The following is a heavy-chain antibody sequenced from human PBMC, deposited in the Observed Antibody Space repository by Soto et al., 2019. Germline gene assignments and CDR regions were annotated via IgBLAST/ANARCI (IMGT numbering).Heavy chain of an antibody. D-gene: IGHD3-10*01. CDR3: ARAQTDYYGSGSYYEY. CDR1: GGSISSGDYY. V-gene: IGHV4-30-4*01. Sequence: SETLSLTCTVSGGSISSGDYYWSWIRQPPGKGLEWIGYIYYSGSTYYNPSLKSRVTISVDTSKNQFSLKLSSVTAADTAVYYCARAQTDYYGSGSYYEYWGQGTLVTVSS. CDR2: IYYSGST. J-gene: IGHJ4*02.